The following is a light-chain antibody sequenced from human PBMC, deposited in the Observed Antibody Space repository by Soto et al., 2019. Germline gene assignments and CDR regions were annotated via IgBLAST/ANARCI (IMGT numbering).Light chain of an antibody. CDR1: QGISSW. CDR2: AAS. V-gene: IGKV1D-12*01. Sequence: DIQMTQSPSSVSASVGDRVTITSRASQGISSWLAWYQKKPGKAPKLLIYAASSLQSGVPSRFSGSGSGTDFTLTLSRLQPEDFATYYCQQANSFPITFGQGTRLEIK. CDR3: QQANSFPIT. J-gene: IGKJ5*01.